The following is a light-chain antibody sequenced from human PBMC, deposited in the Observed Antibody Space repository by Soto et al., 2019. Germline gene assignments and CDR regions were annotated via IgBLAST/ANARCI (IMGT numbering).Light chain of an antibody. CDR2: KVS. CDR1: QSLDHSDGNTY. V-gene: IGKV2-24*01. Sequence: DVVLTQTPLSSPVTLGQPASISCRSSQSLDHSDGNTYLSWLHQRPGQPPKLLIFKVSHRFSGVPDRFSGGGASTEFTPKISRVEAEDVGIYYCMQATQYLPYTFGQGTKLEIK. J-gene: IGKJ2*01. CDR3: MQATQYLPYT.